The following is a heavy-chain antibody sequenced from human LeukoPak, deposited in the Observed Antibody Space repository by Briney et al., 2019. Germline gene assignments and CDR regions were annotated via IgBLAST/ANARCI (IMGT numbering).Heavy chain of an antibody. CDR2: IGPHSTFT. CDR3: VREGEGPLSKDFDY. J-gene: IGHJ4*02. V-gene: IGHV1-2*02. D-gene: IGHD2/OR15-2a*01. CDR1: GFTFTDHY. Sequence: GASVKVSCKSSGFTFTDHYIHWVRQGRGQGLEWMGYIGPHSTFTSSPQEFQGRVTMTRDASMSTAYMELTRLTSDDTAVYYCVREGEGPLSKDFDYWGQGTLVTVSS.